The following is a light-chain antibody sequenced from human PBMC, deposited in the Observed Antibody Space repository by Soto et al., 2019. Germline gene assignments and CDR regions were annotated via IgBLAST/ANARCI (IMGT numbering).Light chain of an antibody. J-gene: IGLJ3*02. CDR1: SSNIGSNT. V-gene: IGLV1-44*01. CDR2: SNV. CDR3: AAWDASLSGGV. Sequence: QSVLTQPPSASGTPGQRVTISCSGSSSNIGSNTVNWYQQLPGTAPKLVMFSNVMRPPGVPDRFSGAKSGTSASLAISGLRPEDEADYFCAAWDASLSGGVFGGGTKLTVL.